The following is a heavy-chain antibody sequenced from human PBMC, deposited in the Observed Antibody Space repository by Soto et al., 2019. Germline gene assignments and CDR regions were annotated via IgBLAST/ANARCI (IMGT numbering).Heavy chain of an antibody. V-gene: IGHV4-31*03. CDR3: SRGTVTTPSYYYYYYGMDV. CDR1: GGPISSGGYY. Sequence: SETLSLTCTVSGGPISSGGYYWSWIRQHPGKGLEWIGYIYYSGSTYYNPSLKSRVTISVDTSKNQFSLKLSSVTAADTAVYYCSRGTVTTPSYYYYYYGMDVWGQGTTVTVSS. CDR2: IYYSGST. J-gene: IGHJ6*02. D-gene: IGHD4-17*01.